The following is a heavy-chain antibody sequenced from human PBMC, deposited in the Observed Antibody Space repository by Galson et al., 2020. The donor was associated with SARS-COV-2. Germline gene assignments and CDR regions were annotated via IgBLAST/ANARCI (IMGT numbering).Heavy chain of an antibody. CDR3: AKEGGHAKPFDN. V-gene: IGHV3-23*01. CDR1: GFTFSNYG. CDR2: IGSSGDHT. J-gene: IGHJ4*02. D-gene: IGHD3-16*01. Sequence: GESLKISCATSGFTFSNYGMGWVRQAPGKGLEWVSAIGSSGDHTYYADSVKGHFTVSRDNSNNTLYLQMNSLRDEDTALYYCAKEGGHAKPFDNWGQGTLVTVSS.